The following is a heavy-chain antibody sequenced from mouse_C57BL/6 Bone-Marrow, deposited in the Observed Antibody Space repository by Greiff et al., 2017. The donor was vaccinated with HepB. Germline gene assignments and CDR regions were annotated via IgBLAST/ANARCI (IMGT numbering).Heavy chain of an antibody. D-gene: IGHD2-9*01. J-gene: IGHJ3*01. CDR2: ILPSIGRT. CDR1: DSEVFPIAY. CDR3: ARGTYYGYDRGFAY. V-gene: IGHV15-2*01. Sequence: QVQLQQSGSELRSPGSSVKLSCKDFDSEVFPIAYMSWVRQKPGHGFEWIGGILPSIGRTIYGEKFEDKATLDADTLSNTAYLELNSLTSEDSAIYYCARGTYYGYDRGFAYWGQGTLVTVSA.